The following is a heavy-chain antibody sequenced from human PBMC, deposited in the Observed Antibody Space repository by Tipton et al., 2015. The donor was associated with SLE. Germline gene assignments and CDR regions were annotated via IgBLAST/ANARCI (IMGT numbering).Heavy chain of an antibody. CDR2: ISGSGSST. CDR3: AKGRGYTSTWKVCSFDY. J-gene: IGHJ4*01. D-gene: IGHD6-13*01. Sequence: GSLRLSCAASGFTFSSFAMTWVRQAPGKGLEWVSGISGSGSSTYYADSVKGRFTISRDISKNTLYLQMNSLRAEDSAVYYCAKGRGYTSTWKVCSFDYWGHGTLVTVSS. CDR1: GFTFSSFA. V-gene: IGHV3-23*01.